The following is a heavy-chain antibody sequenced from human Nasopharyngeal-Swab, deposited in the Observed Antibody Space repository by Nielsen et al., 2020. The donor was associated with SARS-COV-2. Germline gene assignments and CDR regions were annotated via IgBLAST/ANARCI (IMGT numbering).Heavy chain of an antibody. J-gene: IGHJ6*02. CDR3: AKDRDSGDDSDDYYHYYGMDV. Sequence: GESLNIPCAAPGFTFNTYAISWVRQAPGKGLEWVSVISGSDYSTKYADSVKGRFTISRDNSKNTVNLQMNSLRAEDTAIYYCAKDRDSGDDSDDYYHYYGMDVWGQGTTVTVSS. D-gene: IGHD5-12*01. CDR2: ISGSDYST. V-gene: IGHV3-23*01. CDR1: GFTFNTYA.